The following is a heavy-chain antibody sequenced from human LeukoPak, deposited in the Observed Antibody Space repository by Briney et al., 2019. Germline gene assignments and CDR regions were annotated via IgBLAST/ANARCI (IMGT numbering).Heavy chain of an antibody. CDR1: GFTFSSYA. Sequence: PGGSLRLSCAASGFTFSSYAMHWVRQAPGKGLEYVSAISSNGGSTYYANSVKGRFTISSDNSKNTLYLQMGSLRAEDMAVYYCARQLVLDYYYMDVWGKGTTVTVSS. V-gene: IGHV3-64*01. CDR2: ISSNGGST. CDR3: ARQLVLDYYYMDV. D-gene: IGHD6-6*01. J-gene: IGHJ6*03.